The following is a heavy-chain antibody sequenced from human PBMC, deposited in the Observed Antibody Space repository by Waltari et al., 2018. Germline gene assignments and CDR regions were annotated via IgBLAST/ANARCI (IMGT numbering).Heavy chain of an antibody. CDR2: ISHSGST. D-gene: IGHD3-10*01. J-gene: IGHJ5*02. V-gene: IGHV4-38-2*02. CDR1: SYSLRSGYF. Sequence: QVQLQESGPGLARPSETLSLTCAVSSYSLRSGYFWGWIRQPPGKGLQWIGSISHSGSTYYNPSLKSRVTLSVDTSKNQFALKVTSVTAADTATYYCVRDLGGSGNSWFDAWGQGSLVIVSS. CDR3: VRDLGGSGNSWFDA.